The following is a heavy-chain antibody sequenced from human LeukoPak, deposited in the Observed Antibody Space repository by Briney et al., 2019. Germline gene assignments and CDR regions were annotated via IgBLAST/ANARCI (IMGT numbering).Heavy chain of an antibody. CDR1: GGYISTYY. CDR3: ARVLGKTQIDY. Sequence: PSETLSLTCTVSGGYISTYYWTWIRQPPGKGLEWIGYIYYSGSTYYNPSLKSRVTISVDTSKNQFSLKLSSVTAADTAVYYCARVLGKTQIDYWGQGTLVTVSS. J-gene: IGHJ4*02. V-gene: IGHV4-59*06. CDR2: IYYSGST. D-gene: IGHD1-14*01.